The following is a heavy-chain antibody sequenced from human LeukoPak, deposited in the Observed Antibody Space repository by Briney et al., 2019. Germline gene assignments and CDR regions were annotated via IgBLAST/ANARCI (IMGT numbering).Heavy chain of an antibody. J-gene: IGHJ6*02. CDR1: GYTFTSYG. Sequence: ASVKVSCKASGYTFTSYGISWVRQAPGQGLEWMGWISAYNGNTNYAQKLQGRVTMTTDTSTSTAYMELRSLRSDDTAVYYCARDLSCSGGSCYFGFDYYYGMDVWGQGTTVTVSS. D-gene: IGHD2-15*01. V-gene: IGHV1-18*01. CDR2: ISAYNGNT. CDR3: ARDLSCSGGSCYFGFDYYYGMDV.